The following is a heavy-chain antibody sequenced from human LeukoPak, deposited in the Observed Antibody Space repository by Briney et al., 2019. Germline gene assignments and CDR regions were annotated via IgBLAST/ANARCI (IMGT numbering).Heavy chain of an antibody. CDR3: AKPNGNVVAVPMDV. V-gene: IGHV3-23*01. J-gene: IGHJ6*02. CDR2: IIGRGTSA. CDR1: TFIFSDYA. Sequence: GGSLRLSCAASTFIFSDYAMTGVRQAPGKGLEWVSSIIGRGTSAFYADSVKGRFTISRDNSKNTLYLQMNSLTAADTAVYYCAKPNGNVVAVPMDVWGQGTTVTVSS. D-gene: IGHD2-21*01.